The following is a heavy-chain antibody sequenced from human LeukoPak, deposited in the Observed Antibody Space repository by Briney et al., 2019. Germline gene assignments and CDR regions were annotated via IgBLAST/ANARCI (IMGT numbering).Heavy chain of an antibody. D-gene: IGHD3-22*01. CDR2: IIPIFGTA. J-gene: IGHJ4*02. CDR1: GGTFSSYA. V-gene: IGHV1-69*13. Sequence: SVKVSCKASGGTFSSYAISWVRQAPGQGLEWMGGIIPIFGTANYAQKFQGRVTITADESTSTAYMELSSLRSEDTAVFYCAGSLKFITMIPHYWGQGTLVTVSS. CDR3: AGSLKFITMIPHY.